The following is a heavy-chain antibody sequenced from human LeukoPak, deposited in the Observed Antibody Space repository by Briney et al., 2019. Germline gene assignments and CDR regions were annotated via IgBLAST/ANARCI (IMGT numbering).Heavy chain of an antibody. CDR1: GYTLTELS. Sequence: GASVKVSCKVSGYTLTELSMHWVRQAPGKGLEWMGDFDPEDGETIYAQKFQGRVTMTEDTSTDTAYMELSSLRSEDTAVYYCATTRWAISANWFDPWGQGTLVTVSS. D-gene: IGHD3-9*01. J-gene: IGHJ5*02. CDR3: ATTRWAISANWFDP. V-gene: IGHV1-24*01. CDR2: FDPEDGET.